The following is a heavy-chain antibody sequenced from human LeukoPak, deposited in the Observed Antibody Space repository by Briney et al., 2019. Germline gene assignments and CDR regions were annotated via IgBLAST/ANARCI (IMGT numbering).Heavy chain of an antibody. V-gene: IGHV1-2*04. CDR2: INPNSGGT. Sequence: GASVKVSCKASGGTFSSYAISWVRQAPGQGLEWMGWINPNSGGTNYAQKFQGWVTMTRDTSISTAYMELSRLRSDDTAVYYCARVTGYGDYKGAFDIWGQGTMVTVSS. CDR3: ARVTGYGDYKGAFDI. D-gene: IGHD4-17*01. CDR1: GGTFSSYA. J-gene: IGHJ3*02.